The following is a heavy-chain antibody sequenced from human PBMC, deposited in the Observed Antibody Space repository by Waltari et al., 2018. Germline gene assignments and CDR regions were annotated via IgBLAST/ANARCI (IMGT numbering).Heavy chain of an antibody. D-gene: IGHD2-8*01. Sequence: EVQLVQSGAEVKKPGESLRISCKGSGYSFTSYWITLVRQMPGNGLEWMGRIDPSDSYTNYSPSFQGHVTISADKSISTAYLQWSSLKASDTAMYYCARLHCTNGVCYYYYYGMDVWGQGTTVTVSS. V-gene: IGHV5-10-1*03. J-gene: IGHJ6*02. CDR1: GYSFTSYW. CDR2: IDPSDSYT. CDR3: ARLHCTNGVCYYYYYGMDV.